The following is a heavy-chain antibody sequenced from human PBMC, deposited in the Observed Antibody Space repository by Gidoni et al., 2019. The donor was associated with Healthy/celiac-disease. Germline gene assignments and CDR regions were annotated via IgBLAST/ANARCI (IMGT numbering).Heavy chain of an antibody. D-gene: IGHD5-18*01. J-gene: IGHJ4*02. Sequence: QVQLQQWGAGLLKPSETLSLTCAVYGGSFSGYYWSWIRQPPGKGLEWIGEINHSGSTNYNPSLKSRVTISVDTSKNQLSLKLSSVTAADTAVYYCATSTGGYSYGLWGDYWGQGTLVTVSS. CDR3: ATSTGGYSYGLWGDY. CDR1: GGSFSGYY. V-gene: IGHV4-34*01. CDR2: INHSGST.